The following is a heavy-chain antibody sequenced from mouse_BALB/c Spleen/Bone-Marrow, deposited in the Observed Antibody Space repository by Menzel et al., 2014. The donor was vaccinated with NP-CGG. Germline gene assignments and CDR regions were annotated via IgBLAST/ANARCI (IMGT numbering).Heavy chain of an antibody. V-gene: IGHV4-1*02. CDR3: ALLGNYGYFDV. CDR1: GLDFSRYW. D-gene: IGHD2-1*01. CDR2: INPDSSTI. Sequence: EVMLVESGGGLVQPGGSLKLSCAASGLDFSRYWMSWVRQASGKGLEWIGEINPDSSTINYTPSLKDKFIISRDNAKNTLYLRMSKVRSEDTALYYCALLGNYGYFDVWGAGTTVTVSS. J-gene: IGHJ1*01.